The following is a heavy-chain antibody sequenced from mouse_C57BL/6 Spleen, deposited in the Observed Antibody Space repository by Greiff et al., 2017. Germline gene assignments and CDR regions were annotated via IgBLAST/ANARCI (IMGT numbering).Heavy chain of an antibody. D-gene: IGHD2-4*01. V-gene: IGHV1-82*01. J-gene: IGHJ4*01. CDR2: IYPGDGDT. CDR1: GYAFSSYW. CDR3: RIYYDYDDAMDY. Sequence: QVTLKESGPELVKPGASVKISCKASGYAFSSYWMNWVKQRPGKGLEWIGRIYPGDGDTKYNGKFKGKATLTADKSPSTAYMQLSILTSEDSAVYFCRIYYDYDDAMDYWGQGTSVTVSS.